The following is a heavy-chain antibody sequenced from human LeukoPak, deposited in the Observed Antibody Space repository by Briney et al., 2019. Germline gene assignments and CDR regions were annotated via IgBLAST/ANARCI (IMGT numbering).Heavy chain of an antibody. CDR3: TRQYYYDSSGYYGEPA. J-gene: IGHJ5*02. V-gene: IGHV3-73*01. CDR1: GFTFSGSA. CDR2: IRSKANSYAT. Sequence: GGSLRLSCAASGFTFSGSAMHWVRQASGKGLEWVGRIRSKANSYATAYAASVKGRFTISRDDSKNTAYLQMNSLKTEDTAVYYCTRQYYYDSSGYYGEPAWGQGTLVTVSS. D-gene: IGHD3-22*01.